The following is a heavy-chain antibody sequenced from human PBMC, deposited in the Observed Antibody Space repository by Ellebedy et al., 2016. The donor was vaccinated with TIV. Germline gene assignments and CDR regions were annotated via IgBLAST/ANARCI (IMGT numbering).Heavy chain of an antibody. CDR2: MDAGGNT. V-gene: IGHV3-53*01. J-gene: IGHJ4*02. Sequence: PGGSLRLSCVGSGFTFSSKGLHWVRQAPGKGLEWVSIMDAGGNTHYPDPVKGRFTVSRDNSKNTLYLQMNSLRAEDTAVYYCAGGTYWGQGTLVTVSS. CDR1: GFTFSSKG. CDR3: AGGTY.